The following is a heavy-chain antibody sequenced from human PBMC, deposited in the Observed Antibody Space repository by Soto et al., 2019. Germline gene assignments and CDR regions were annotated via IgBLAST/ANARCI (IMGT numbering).Heavy chain of an antibody. CDR1: GDTISTGGYT. V-gene: IGHV4-30-2*01. CDR3: VRDHRFGDNWAFDY. CDR2: TYHSGNQ. J-gene: IGHJ4*02. Sequence: PSETLSLTCDVSGDTISTGGYTWAWIRQPPGKALEWIGHTYHSGNQNYNPALRSRVNMSVDKTTNQVSLNLFSVTAADTAVYYCVRDHRFGDNWAFDYWAQGALVTVSS. D-gene: IGHD3-16*02.